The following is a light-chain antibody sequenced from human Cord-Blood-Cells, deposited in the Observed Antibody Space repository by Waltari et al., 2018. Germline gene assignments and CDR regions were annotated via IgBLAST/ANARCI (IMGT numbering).Light chain of an antibody. V-gene: IGKV3-20*01. CDR1: QSVSSSY. CDR3: XQYXXSRXXT. CDR2: GAS. J-gene: IGKJ1*01. Sequence: EIVLTQSPGTLSLSQGERTTLSCRASQSVSSSYLAWYQQKPGQAPRLLIYGASSRATGIPDRFSGSGSGTDXTXTISRLEPEDFAVYYCXQYXXSRXXTFGXGXXXE.